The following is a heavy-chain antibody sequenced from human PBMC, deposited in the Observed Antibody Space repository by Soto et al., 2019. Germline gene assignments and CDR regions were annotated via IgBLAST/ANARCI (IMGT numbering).Heavy chain of an antibody. CDR3: ARHSPNYYDSSGFNDAFDI. J-gene: IGHJ3*02. CDR1: GYSFTSYW. CDR2: IDPSDSYT. D-gene: IGHD3-22*01. Sequence: GESLKISCKGSGYSFTSYWISWVRQMPGKGLEWMGRIDPSDSYTNYSPSFQGHVTISADKSISTAYLQWSSLKASDTAMYYCARHSPNYYDSSGFNDAFDIWGKGSMVTVSS. V-gene: IGHV5-10-1*01.